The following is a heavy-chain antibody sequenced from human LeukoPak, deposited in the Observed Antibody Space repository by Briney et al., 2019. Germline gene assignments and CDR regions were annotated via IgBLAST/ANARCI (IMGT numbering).Heavy chain of an antibody. CDR2: ISAYNGNT. V-gene: IGHV1-18*04. Sequence: ASVKVSCKASGYTFTGYYMHWVRQAPGQGLEWMGWISAYNGNTNYAQKLQGRVTMTTDTSTSTAYMELRSLRSDDTAVYYCARDSPSSGWKLRNDYWGQGTLVTVSS. J-gene: IGHJ4*02. D-gene: IGHD6-19*01. CDR1: GYTFTGYY. CDR3: ARDSPSSGWKLRNDY.